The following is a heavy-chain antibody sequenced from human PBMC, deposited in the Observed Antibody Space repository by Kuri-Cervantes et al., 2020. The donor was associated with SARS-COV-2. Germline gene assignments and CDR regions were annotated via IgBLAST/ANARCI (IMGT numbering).Heavy chain of an antibody. D-gene: IGHD4-23*01. V-gene: IGHV3-33*01. CDR3: ARGNYGGNANAFDI. CDR1: GFTFSSYG. Sequence: GGSLRLSCAASGFTFSSYGMHWVRQAPGKGLEWVAVIWYDGSNKYYADSVKGRFTISRDNSKNTLYLQMNSLRAEDTAVYYCARGNYGGNANAFDIWGQGTMVTVSS. J-gene: IGHJ3*02. CDR2: IWYDGSNK.